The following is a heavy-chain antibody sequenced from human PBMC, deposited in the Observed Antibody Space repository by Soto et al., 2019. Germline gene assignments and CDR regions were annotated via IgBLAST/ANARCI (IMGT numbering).Heavy chain of an antibody. V-gene: IGHV3-74*01. D-gene: IGHD6-13*01. Sequence: GGSLRVSCEASGFIFSNYWMHWVRQTPWTGLVWVSRISNDGSITNYADSVKGRFTISRDNAKNTLYLQMNSLRAEDTAVYYCAKDQGSSWYEIDYWGQGTLVTVSS. CDR3: AKDQGSSWYEIDY. CDR1: GFIFSNYW. J-gene: IGHJ4*02. CDR2: ISNDGSIT.